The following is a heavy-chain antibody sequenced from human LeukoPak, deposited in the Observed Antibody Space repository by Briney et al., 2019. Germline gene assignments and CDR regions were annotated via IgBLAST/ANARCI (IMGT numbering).Heavy chain of an antibody. D-gene: IGHD3-22*01. J-gene: IGHJ6*03. Sequence: PSQTLSLTCTVSGGSISSGSYYWSWIRQPAGKGLEWIGRIYTSGSTNYNPSLKSRVTISVDTSKNQFSLKLSSVTAADTAVYYCARDSRGYYPDYYYYYMDVWGKGTTVTISS. CDR3: ARDSRGYYPDYYYYYMDV. CDR1: GGSISSGSYY. V-gene: IGHV4-61*02. CDR2: IYTSGST.